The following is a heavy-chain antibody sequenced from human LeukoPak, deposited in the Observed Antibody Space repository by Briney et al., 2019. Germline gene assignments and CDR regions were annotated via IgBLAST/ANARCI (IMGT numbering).Heavy chain of an antibody. CDR3: ARADFDWRPKYDY. J-gene: IGHJ4*02. V-gene: IGHV4-59*01. D-gene: IGHD3-9*01. CDR1: GGSISAYY. CDR2: IYYTGNT. Sequence: SETLSLTCTVSGGSISAYYWNWIRQPTGKALEWIGYIYYTGNTNYNPSPKSRVTISVDTSKKQVSLNLTSVTAADTAVYYCARADFDWRPKYDYWGRGVLVTVSS.